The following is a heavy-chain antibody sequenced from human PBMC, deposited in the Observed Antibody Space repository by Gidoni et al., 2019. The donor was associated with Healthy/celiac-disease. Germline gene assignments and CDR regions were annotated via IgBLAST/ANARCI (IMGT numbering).Heavy chain of an antibody. D-gene: IGHD5-12*01. J-gene: IGHJ5*02. CDR1: GFTFSSYS. V-gene: IGHV3-21*01. Sequence: EVQLVESGGGLVKPGGSLRLSCAASGFTFSSYSMNWVRQAPGKGLEWVSSISSSSSYIYYAGSVKGRFTISRDNAKNSLYLQMNSLRAEDTAVYYCARDRWGYSGYEVQGAWGQGTLVTVSS. CDR3: ARDRWGYSGYEVQGA. CDR2: ISSSSSYI.